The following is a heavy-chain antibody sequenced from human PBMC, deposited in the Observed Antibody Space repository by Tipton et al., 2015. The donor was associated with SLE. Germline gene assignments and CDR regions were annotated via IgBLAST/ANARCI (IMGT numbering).Heavy chain of an antibody. D-gene: IGHD6-19*01. V-gene: IGHV3-15*01. Sequence: SLRLSCAASGFTFSNAWMSWVRQAPGKGLEWVGRIKSKTDGGTTDYAAPVKGRFTISRDDSKNTLYLQMNSLKTEDKAVYYCTTDGGIAVAANRDYYYGMDVWGQGTAVTVSS. CDR3: TTDGGIAVAANRDYYYGMDV. J-gene: IGHJ6*02. CDR2: IKSKTDGGTT. CDR1: GFTFSNAW.